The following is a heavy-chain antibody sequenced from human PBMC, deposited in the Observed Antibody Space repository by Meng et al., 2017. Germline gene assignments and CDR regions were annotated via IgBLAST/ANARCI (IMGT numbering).Heavy chain of an antibody. CDR3: ARGFYSSGWNTFDY. CDR2: INHSGST. V-gene: IGHV4-34*01. J-gene: IGHJ4*02. CDR1: GGSFNGYY. D-gene: IGHD6-19*01. Sequence: VQIHQWGAGLLRPSETLSRTCGVYGGSFNGYYWTWIRQPPGKGLEWVGDINHSGSTNYYPSLKSRVTISLDTSKNQFSLKLRSVTAADTAVYFCARGFYSSGWNTFDYWGQGTLVTVSS.